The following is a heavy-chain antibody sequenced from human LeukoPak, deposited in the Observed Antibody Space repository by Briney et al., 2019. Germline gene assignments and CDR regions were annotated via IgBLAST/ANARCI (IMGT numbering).Heavy chain of an antibody. CDR1: GGSISSGGHS. J-gene: IGHJ4*02. Sequence: SETLSLTCTVSGGSISSGGHSWSWIRQPPGKGLEWIGYIYYSGSTYYNPSLKSRVTISVDTSKNQFSLKLSSVTAADTAVYYCARTGYCSSASCSVVKQWLVRVYFDYWGQGTLVTVSS. CDR2: IYYSGST. D-gene: IGHD2-2*01. CDR3: ARTGYCSSASCSVVKQWLVRVYFDY. V-gene: IGHV4-30-2*05.